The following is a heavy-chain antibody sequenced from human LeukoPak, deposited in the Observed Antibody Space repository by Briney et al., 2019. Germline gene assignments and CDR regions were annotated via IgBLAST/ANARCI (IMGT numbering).Heavy chain of an antibody. D-gene: IGHD1-26*01. Sequence: SETLSLTCSVSGGSINSGTYYWNWIRQPAGKGLEWIGRLSTSRNTNYNPSLNSCATISKDTSNNQYPLTLTSLVAAVTSYYYCASSDGNWFDRWGQGTLVTVSS. V-gene: IGHV4-61*02. CDR2: LSTSRNT. CDR1: GGSINSGTYY. J-gene: IGHJ5*02. CDR3: ASSDGNWFDR.